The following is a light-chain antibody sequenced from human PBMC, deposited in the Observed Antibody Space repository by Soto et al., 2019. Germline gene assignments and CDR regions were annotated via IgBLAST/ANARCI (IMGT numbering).Light chain of an antibody. CDR3: QQYNSYWT. CDR2: DAS. CDR1: QSISSW. J-gene: IGKJ1*01. V-gene: IGKV1-5*01. Sequence: DIQMTQSPSTLPASVGDRVTITCRASQSISSWLAWYQQKPGKAPKLLIYDASSVESGVPSRFSGSGSGTEFTLTISSLQPDDFATYYCQQYNSYWTFGQGNKVEIK.